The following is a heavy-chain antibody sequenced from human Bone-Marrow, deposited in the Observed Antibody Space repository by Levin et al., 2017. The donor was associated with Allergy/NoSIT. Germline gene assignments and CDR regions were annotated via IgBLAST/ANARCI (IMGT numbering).Heavy chain of an antibody. V-gene: IGHV4-61*01. CDR1: GASVSSDNYY. D-gene: IGHD4/OR15-4a*01. CDR2: LFYRGST. Sequence: SETLSLTCTVSGASVSSDNYYWTWVRQPPGKGLEWIGLLFYRGSTNYNPSLKSRATISKETSKNQFSLKLTSVTAADTAVYFCARILTSELDYWGQGTLVTVSS. J-gene: IGHJ4*02. CDR3: ARILTSELDY.